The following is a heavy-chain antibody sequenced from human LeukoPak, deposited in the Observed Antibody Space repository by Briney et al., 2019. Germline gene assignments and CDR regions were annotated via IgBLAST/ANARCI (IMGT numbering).Heavy chain of an antibody. D-gene: IGHD3-10*01. CDR3: ARTTMVRGTYYMDV. CDR2: IYYSGYT. Sequence: SETLSLTCTVSGGSISSYYWSWVRQPPGKGLEWIGYIYYSGYTNYNPSLKSRVTISVDTSKNQFSLKLSSVTAADTAVYYCARTTMVRGTYYMDVWGKGTTVTISS. V-gene: IGHV4-59*01. J-gene: IGHJ6*03. CDR1: GGSISSYY.